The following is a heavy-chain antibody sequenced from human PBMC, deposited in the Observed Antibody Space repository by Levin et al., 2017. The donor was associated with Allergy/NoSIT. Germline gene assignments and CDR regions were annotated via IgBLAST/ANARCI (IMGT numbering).Heavy chain of an antibody. J-gene: IGHJ5*02. CDR1: GGLISSGGYS. D-gene: IGHD3-22*01. CDR2: IYHSGST. Sequence: SETLSLTCAVSGGLISSGGYSWSWIRQPPGKGLEWIGYIYHSGSTDYNPSLKSRVTISVDRSKNQFSLKLSSVTAADTAVYYCARVVGYYYDSSGYLDPWGQGILVTVSS. V-gene: IGHV4-30-2*01. CDR3: ARVVGYYYDSSGYLDP.